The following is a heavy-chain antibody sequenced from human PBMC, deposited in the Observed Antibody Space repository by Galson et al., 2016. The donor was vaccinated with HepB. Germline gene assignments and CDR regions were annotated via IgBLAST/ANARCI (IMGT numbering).Heavy chain of an antibody. Sequence: SVKVSCKASGYTFTGYYIYWVRQAPGQGLEWMGWINPNSGGTNYAQKFQGWVTMTRDTSISTAYMELSRLTSDETAVYYCASSLVGALYDALDIWGQGTIVTVSS. J-gene: IGHJ3*02. CDR1: GYTFTGYY. D-gene: IGHD1-26*01. CDR2: INPNSGGT. CDR3: ASSLVGALYDALDI. V-gene: IGHV1-2*04.